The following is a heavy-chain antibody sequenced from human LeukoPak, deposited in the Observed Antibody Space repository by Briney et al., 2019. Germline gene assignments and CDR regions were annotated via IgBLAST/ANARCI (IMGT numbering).Heavy chain of an antibody. CDR3: AKAPIVGGPNNYYYMDV. J-gene: IGHJ6*03. CDR2: ISGSGATT. D-gene: IGHD1-26*01. V-gene: IGHV3-23*01. CDR1: GIAFKNYA. Sequence: PGGSLRLSCAVSGIAFKNYAMTWVRQSPGKGLEWVSDISGSGATTHYADSARGRFTISRDNSKNMFYLEMNSLRAEDTAIFYCAKAPIVGGPNNYYYMDVWGKGTTVTVSS.